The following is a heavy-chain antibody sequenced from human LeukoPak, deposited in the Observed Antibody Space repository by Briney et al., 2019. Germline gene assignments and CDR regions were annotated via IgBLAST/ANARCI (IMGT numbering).Heavy chain of an antibody. J-gene: IGHJ4*02. V-gene: IGHV1-69*01. CDR2: IIPIFGTA. CDR1: GGTFSSYA. CDR3: ARDRRDSSGEGNA. Sequence: SVKVSCKASGGTFSSYAISWVRQAPGQGLEWMGGIIPIFGTANYAQKFQGRVTITADESTSTAYMELSSLRSEDTAVYYCARDRRDSSGEGNAWGQGTLVAVSS. D-gene: IGHD3-22*01.